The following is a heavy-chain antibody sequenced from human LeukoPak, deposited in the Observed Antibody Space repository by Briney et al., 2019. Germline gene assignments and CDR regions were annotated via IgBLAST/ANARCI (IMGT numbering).Heavy chain of an antibody. Sequence: ASVKVSCKASGYTFTRYYMHWVRQAPGQGLEWMGIINPSDGVIDYAQKFQDRVTMTRDTSTSTVYMELSSLRSEDTAVYYCARRGSGSYVLDYWGEGTLVTVSS. CDR3: ARRGSGSYVLDY. D-gene: IGHD3-10*01. CDR2: INPSDGVI. CDR1: GYTFTRYY. V-gene: IGHV1-46*01. J-gene: IGHJ4*02.